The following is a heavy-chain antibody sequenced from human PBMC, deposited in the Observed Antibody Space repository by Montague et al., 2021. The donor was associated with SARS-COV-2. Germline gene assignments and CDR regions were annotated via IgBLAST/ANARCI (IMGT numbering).Heavy chain of an antibody. Sequence: SETLSLTCTVSGGSISSYYWSWIRQPPGKGLEWIGYIYYSGSTNYNPSLKSRVTISVDTSKNQFSLKLSSVTAADTAVYYCVRGTAAGTNFDYWGQGTLVTVSS. V-gene: IGHV4-59*01. CDR1: GGSISSYY. CDR3: VRGTAAGTNFDY. CDR2: IYYSGST. D-gene: IGHD6-13*01. J-gene: IGHJ4*02.